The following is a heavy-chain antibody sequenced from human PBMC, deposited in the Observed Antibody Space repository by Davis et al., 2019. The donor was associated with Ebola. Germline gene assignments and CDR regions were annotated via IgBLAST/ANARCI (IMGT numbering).Heavy chain of an antibody. Sequence: PGGSLRLSCAASGFTVSSNYMSWVRQAPGKGLEWVSYISSSGSTIYYADSVKGRFTISRDDLEKILYLQLDSLTVEDTAIYYCAADKQPGNGIYDPFEMWGQGTMVIVSS. D-gene: IGHD3-16*01. CDR1: GFTVSSNY. V-gene: IGHV3-11*01. CDR2: ISSSGSTI. CDR3: AADKQPGNGIYDPFEM. J-gene: IGHJ3*02.